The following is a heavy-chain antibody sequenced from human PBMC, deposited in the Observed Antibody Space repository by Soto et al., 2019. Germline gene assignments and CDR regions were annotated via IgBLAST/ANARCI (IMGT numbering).Heavy chain of an antibody. D-gene: IGHD5-18*01. CDR1: GGSFSGYY. CDR3: ARTLYSYGPRFDY. J-gene: IGHJ4*02. Sequence: SETLSLTCAVYGGSFSGYYWSWIRQPPGKGLEWIGYIYHSGSTYYNPSLKSRVTISVDRSKNQFSLKLSSVTAADTAVYYCARTLYSYGPRFDYWGQGTLVTVSS. CDR2: IYHSGST. V-gene: IGHV4-34*01.